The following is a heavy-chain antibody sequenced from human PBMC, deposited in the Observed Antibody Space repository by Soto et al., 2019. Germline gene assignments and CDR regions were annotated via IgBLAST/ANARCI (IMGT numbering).Heavy chain of an antibody. CDR1: GGSFSGYY. J-gene: IGHJ2*01. D-gene: IGHD3-3*01. CDR2: INHSGST. V-gene: IGHV4-34*01. Sequence: SETLSLTCAVYGGSFSGYYWSWIRQPPGKGLEWIGEINHSGSTNYNPSLKSRVTISVDTSKNQFSLKLSSVTAADTAVYYCARVNGFFDWYFDLWGRGTLVTVSS. CDR3: ARVNGFFDWYFDL.